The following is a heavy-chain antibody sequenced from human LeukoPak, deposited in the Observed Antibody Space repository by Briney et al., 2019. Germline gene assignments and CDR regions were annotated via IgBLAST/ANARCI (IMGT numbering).Heavy chain of an antibody. CDR3: ARDYLVRGVITTNYFDY. D-gene: IGHD3-10*01. V-gene: IGHV3-7*01. CDR2: IKQDGSEK. CDR1: GFTFSDSY. J-gene: IGHJ4*02. Sequence: PGGSLRLSRAASGFTFSDSYMSWIRQAPGKGLEWVANIKQDGSEKYYVDSVKGRFTISRDNAKNSLYLQMNSLRAEDTAVYYCARDYLVRGVITTNYFDYWGQGTLVTVSS.